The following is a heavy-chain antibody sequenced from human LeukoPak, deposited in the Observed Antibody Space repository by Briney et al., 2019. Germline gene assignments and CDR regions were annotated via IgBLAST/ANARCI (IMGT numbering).Heavy chain of an antibody. D-gene: IGHD2-2*01. CDR1: GYTFTSYG. CDR3: AREARGYCSSTSCYGKYYFDY. CDR2: ISAYNGNT. V-gene: IGHV1-18*01. Sequence: ASVKVSCKASGYTFTSYGISWVRQAPGQGLEWMGWISAYNGNTNYAQKLQGRVTMTTDTSTSTAYMELRSLRSDDTAVYYCAREARGYCSSTSCYGKYYFDYWGQGTLVTVSS. J-gene: IGHJ4*02.